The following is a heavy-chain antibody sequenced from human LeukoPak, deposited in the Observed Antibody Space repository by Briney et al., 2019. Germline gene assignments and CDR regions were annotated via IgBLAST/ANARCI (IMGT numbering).Heavy chain of an antibody. CDR2: ISAYNGNT. CDR1: GYTFTSYG. D-gene: IGHD1-26*01. Sequence: ASVRVSCKASGYTFTSYGISWVRQAPGQGLEWMGWISAYNGNTNYAQKLQGRVTMTTDTSTSTAYMELRSLRSDDTAVYYCARDRTEWEPLEGGFDYWGQGTLVTVSS. V-gene: IGHV1-18*01. CDR3: ARDRTEWEPLEGGFDY. J-gene: IGHJ4*02.